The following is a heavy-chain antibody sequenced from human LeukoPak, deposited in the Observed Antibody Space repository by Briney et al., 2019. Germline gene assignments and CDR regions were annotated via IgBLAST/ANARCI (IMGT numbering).Heavy chain of an antibody. J-gene: IGHJ4*02. D-gene: IGHD3-16*01. CDR3: ARMTHTLGATYSHFDY. Sequence: ASVKVSCKASGYPFTSFYVHWVRLAPGQGLEWLGWTHPVSGDTIYAQKFQGRVTITRDTSISTAYMELTSLTSDDTAVYYCARMTHTLGATYSHFDYWGQGTLVTVSS. CDR1: GYPFTSFY. CDR2: THPVSGDT. V-gene: IGHV1-2*02.